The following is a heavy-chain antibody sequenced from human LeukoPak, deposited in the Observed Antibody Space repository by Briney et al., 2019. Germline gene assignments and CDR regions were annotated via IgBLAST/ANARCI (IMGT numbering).Heavy chain of an antibody. D-gene: IGHD6-6*01. V-gene: IGHV3-74*01. J-gene: IGHJ4*02. CDR3: ARGVSGYASSLGY. CDR1: GFTFSSYW. Sequence: GRSLRLSCAASGFTFSSYWMHWVRQAPGKGLVWVSRINSDGSSTSYADSVRGRFSISRDNAKNTLYLQMNSLRAEDTVVYYCARGVSGYASSLGYWGQGTLVTVSA. CDR2: INSDGSST.